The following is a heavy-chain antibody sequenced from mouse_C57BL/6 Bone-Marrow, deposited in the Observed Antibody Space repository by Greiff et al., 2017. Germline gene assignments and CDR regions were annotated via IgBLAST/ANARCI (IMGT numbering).Heavy chain of an antibody. CDR3: ARSTRWLLRFWFAY. D-gene: IGHD2-3*01. CDR1: GYTFTDYY. Sequence: QVQLKESGAELVRPGASVKLSCKASGYTFTDYYINWVKQRPGQGLEWIARIYPGSGNTNYNEKFKGKATLTAEKSSSTAYMQLSSLTSEDSAVYFCARSTRWLLRFWFAYWGQGTLVTVSA. J-gene: IGHJ3*01. V-gene: IGHV1-76*01. CDR2: IYPGSGNT.